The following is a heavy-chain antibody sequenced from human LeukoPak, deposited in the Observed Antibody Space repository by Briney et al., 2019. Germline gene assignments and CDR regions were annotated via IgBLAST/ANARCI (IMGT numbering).Heavy chain of an antibody. J-gene: IGHJ6*03. CDR1: GYTFTGYY. CDR3: ARGPGELISYYYYYYMDV. Sequence: ASVKVSCKASGYTFTGYYMHWVRQAPGQGLEWMGWINPNSGGTNYAQKFQGRVTMTRDTSTSTVYMELSSLRSEDTAVYYCARGPGELISYYYYYYMDVWGKGTTVTISS. V-gene: IGHV1-2*02. D-gene: IGHD2-21*01. CDR2: INPNSGGT.